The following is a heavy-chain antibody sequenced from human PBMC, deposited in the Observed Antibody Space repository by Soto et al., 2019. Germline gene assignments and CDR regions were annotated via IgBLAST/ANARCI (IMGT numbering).Heavy chain of an antibody. CDR2: ISSNGGST. V-gene: IGHV3-64*01. CDR1: GFTFSSYA. D-gene: IGHD1-1*01. Sequence: EVQLVESGGGLVQPGESLRLSCAASGFTFSSYAMHWVRQAPGKGLEYVSAISSNGGSTYYANSVKGRFTISRDNSKNTLYLQMGSLRAEDMAVYYCARGLEPSRADYYYGMDVWGQGTTVTVSS. J-gene: IGHJ6*02. CDR3: ARGLEPSRADYYYGMDV.